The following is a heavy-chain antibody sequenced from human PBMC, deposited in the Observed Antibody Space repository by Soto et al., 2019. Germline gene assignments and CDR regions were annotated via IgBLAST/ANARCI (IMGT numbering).Heavy chain of an antibody. D-gene: IGHD6-13*01. CDR1: GFTFSTYA. V-gene: IGHV3-30-3*01. J-gene: IGHJ6*02. Sequence: QVQLVESGGGVVQPGKSLRLSCAASGFTFSTYAMHWVRQAPGKGLEWVAVISYDGSNKYYADSVKGRFTISRDNSKNTLYLQMHSLRIEDTAVYYCARDLLITQQLARYYYYGMDVWGQGTTVTVSS. CDR3: ARDLLITQQLARYYYYGMDV. CDR2: ISYDGSNK.